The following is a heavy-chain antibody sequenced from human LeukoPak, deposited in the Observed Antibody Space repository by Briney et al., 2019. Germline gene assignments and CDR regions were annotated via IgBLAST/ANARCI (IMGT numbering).Heavy chain of an antibody. CDR3: ARDATPQYSSGYVYFDS. Sequence: GGSLTLSCAASRFTFVDYAMNFVRQAPGKGLEWVSYISSSPNNTHYADSVKGRFIISRDNAKNSLYLQMNSLRVEDTAVYYCARDATPQYSSGYVYFDSWGEGNPVTVSS. CDR2: ISSSPNNT. V-gene: IGHV3-48*03. D-gene: IGHD3-22*01. CDR1: RFTFVDYA. J-gene: IGHJ4*02.